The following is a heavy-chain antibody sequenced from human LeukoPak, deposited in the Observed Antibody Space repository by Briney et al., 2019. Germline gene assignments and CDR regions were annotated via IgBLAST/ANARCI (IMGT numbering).Heavy chain of an antibody. D-gene: IGHD3-16*01. J-gene: IGHJ4*02. CDR3: GRDRRWGNGIDC. CDR2: IYYSGTT. V-gene: IGHV4-59*01. CDR1: GGSFSSFY. Sequence: SETLSLTCTISGGSFSSFYWSWIRQPPGKGLEWIGYIYYSGTTYYDPSLKSRVTISIDTSKNLFSLKLSSMTAADTVVYYCGRDRRWGNGIDCWGQGTLVTVSS.